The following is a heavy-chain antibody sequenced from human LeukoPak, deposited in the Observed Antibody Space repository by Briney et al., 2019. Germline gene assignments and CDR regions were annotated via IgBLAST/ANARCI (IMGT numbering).Heavy chain of an antibody. J-gene: IGHJ4*02. CDR1: GFTFSGYE. CDR3: AQWSRYFDY. Sequence: GGSLRLSCAASGFTFSGYEMNWVRQAPGKGLEWVSYISSSGSTIYYADSVKGRFTISRDNSKNTLYLQMNSLRAEDTALYFCAQWSRYFDYWGQGTLVTVSS. D-gene: IGHD1-26*01. CDR2: ISSSGSTI. V-gene: IGHV3-48*03.